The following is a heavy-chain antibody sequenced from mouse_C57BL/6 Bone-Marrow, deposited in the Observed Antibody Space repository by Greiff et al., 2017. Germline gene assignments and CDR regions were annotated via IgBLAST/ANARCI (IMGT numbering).Heavy chain of an antibody. D-gene: IGHD2-4*01. CDR3: ARSRYDCDVLLFAY. CDR1: GFTFHDYG. CDR2: ISSGSSTI. Sequence: EVQLMESGGCLVKPGGSLKLSCAASGFTFHDYGMHWVRPAPEKGLEWVAYISSGSSTIYYADTVKGRFTISRDNAKNTLFLQMTSLRSEDTAMYYCARSRYDCDVLLFAYWGQGTLVTVSA. J-gene: IGHJ3*01. V-gene: IGHV5-17*01.